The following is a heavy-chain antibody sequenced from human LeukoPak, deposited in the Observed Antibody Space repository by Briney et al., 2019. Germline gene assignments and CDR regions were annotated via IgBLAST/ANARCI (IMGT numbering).Heavy chain of an antibody. Sequence: ASVKVSCKASGYTFTGYYMHWVRQAPGQGLEWMGWINPNSGGTNYAQKFQGRVTMTRDTSISTAYMELSRLRSDDTAVYYCARDLARGYSSSWYWFDPWGQGTLVTVSS. CDR3: ARDLARGYSSSWYWFDP. J-gene: IGHJ5*02. D-gene: IGHD6-13*01. CDR2: INPNSGGT. V-gene: IGHV1-2*02. CDR1: GYTFTGYY.